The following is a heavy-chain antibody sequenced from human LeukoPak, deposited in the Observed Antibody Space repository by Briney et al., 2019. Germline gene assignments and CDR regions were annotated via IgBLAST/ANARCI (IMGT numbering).Heavy chain of an antibody. CDR1: EFSVGSNY. Sequence: GGSLRLSCAASEFSVGSNYMTWVRQAPGKGLEWVSLIYSGGSTYYADSVKGRFTISRDNAKNTLYLQMNSLRAEDTAVYYCARGGQWHNYYYYYYMDVWGKGTTVTVSS. J-gene: IGHJ6*03. V-gene: IGHV3-66*01. CDR2: IYSGGST. CDR3: ARGGQWHNYYYYYYMDV. D-gene: IGHD6-19*01.